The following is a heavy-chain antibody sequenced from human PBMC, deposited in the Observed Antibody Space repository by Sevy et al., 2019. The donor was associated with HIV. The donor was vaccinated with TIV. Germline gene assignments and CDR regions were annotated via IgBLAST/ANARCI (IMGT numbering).Heavy chain of an antibody. J-gene: IGHJ1*01. CDR2: IYCSGST. V-gene: IGHV4-39*01. Sequence: SETLSLTCTVSGGSISSSSYYWGWIRQPPGKGLEWIGSIYCSGSTYYNPSLKSRVTISVDTSKNQFSLKLSSVTAADTAVYYCASPGYCSSTSCFEYFQHWGQGTLVTVSS. D-gene: IGHD2-2*01. CDR1: GGSISSSSYY. CDR3: ASPGYCSSTSCFEYFQH.